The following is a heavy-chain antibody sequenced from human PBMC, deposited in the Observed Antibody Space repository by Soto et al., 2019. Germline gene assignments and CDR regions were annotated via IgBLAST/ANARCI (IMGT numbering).Heavy chain of an antibody. V-gene: IGHV3-7*01. J-gene: IGHJ2*01. CDR1: GFTFSSYW. CDR3: ARVSPGWYFDL. D-gene: IGHD3-10*01. Sequence: EVQLVESGGGLVQPGGSLRLSCAASGFTFSSYWMSWVRQAPGKGLEWVANIKQDGSEKYYVDSVKGRFTISRDNAKNSLYLQMNSLRAEDTAVYYSARVSPGWYFDLWGRGTLVTVSS. CDR2: IKQDGSEK.